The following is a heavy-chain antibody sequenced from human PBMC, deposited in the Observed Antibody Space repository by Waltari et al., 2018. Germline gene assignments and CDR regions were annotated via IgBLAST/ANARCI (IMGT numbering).Heavy chain of an antibody. J-gene: IGHJ5*02. V-gene: IGHV3-48*01. CDR1: GFTFSSYS. CDR3: ARGFSAVTPPHWFDP. D-gene: IGHD3-10*01. CDR2: ISSSSSTI. Sequence: EVQLVESGGGLVQPGGSLRLSCAASGFTFSSYSMNWVRQAPGKGLEWVSYISSSSSTIYYADSVKGRFTISRDNAKNSLYLQMNSLRAEDTAVYYCARGFSAVTPPHWFDPWGQGTLVTVSS.